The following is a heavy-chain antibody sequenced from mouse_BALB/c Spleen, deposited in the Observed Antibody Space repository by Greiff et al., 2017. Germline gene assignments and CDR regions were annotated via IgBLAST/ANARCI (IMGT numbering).Heavy chain of an antibody. Sequence: EVNVVESGGGLVKLGGSLKLSCAASGFTFSSYYMSWVRQTPEKRLELVAAINSNGGSTYYPDTVKGRFTISRDNAKNTLYLQMSSLKSEDTALYYCARHGNYYAMDYWGQGTSVTVSS. CDR1: GFTFSSYY. CDR2: INSNGGST. D-gene: IGHD2-1*01. V-gene: IGHV5-6-2*01. J-gene: IGHJ4*01. CDR3: ARHGNYYAMDY.